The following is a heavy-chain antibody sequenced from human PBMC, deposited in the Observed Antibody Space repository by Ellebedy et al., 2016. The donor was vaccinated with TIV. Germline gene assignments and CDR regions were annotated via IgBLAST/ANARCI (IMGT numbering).Heavy chain of an antibody. D-gene: IGHD3-9*01. CDR2: MNPNSGNT. CDR1: GYTFTSFD. V-gene: IGHV1-8*01. Sequence: ASVKVSCKASGYTFTSFDINWVRQATGQGLEWMGWMNPNSGNTAYEQKFQGRVTMTRNTSISTAYMELSSLRSEDTAVYYCARVSPNHDFLTALSWDAFDIWGQGTMVIVSS. J-gene: IGHJ3*02. CDR3: ARVSPNHDFLTALSWDAFDI.